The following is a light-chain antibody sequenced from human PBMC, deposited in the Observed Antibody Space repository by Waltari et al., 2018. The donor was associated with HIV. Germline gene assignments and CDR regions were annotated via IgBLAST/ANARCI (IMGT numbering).Light chain of an antibody. V-gene: IGKV1-39*01. Sequence: DIQMTQSPSSLSASVGDRVTITCRASQTINDYLNWYQQKPGRAPKLLLYGASTLERGVPSRFSGSGSGRDFTLTISSLQPEDFATYYCQQSYNMRTFGQGTKLDSK. CDR2: GAS. J-gene: IGKJ2*02. CDR1: QTINDY. CDR3: QQSYNMRT.